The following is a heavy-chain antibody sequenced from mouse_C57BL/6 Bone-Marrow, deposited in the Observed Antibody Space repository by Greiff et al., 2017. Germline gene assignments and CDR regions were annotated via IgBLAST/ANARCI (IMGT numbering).Heavy chain of an antibody. CDR3: ANTVVATKAMDY. Sequence: EVQLVESGGGLVKPGGSLKLSCAASGFTFSDYGMHWVRQAPEKGLEWVAYISSGSSTIYYADTVKGRFTISRDNAKNTLFLQMTSLRSEDTAMYYCANTVVATKAMDYWGQGTSVTVSS. CDR2: ISSGSSTI. CDR1: GFTFSDYG. J-gene: IGHJ4*01. D-gene: IGHD1-1*01. V-gene: IGHV5-17*01.